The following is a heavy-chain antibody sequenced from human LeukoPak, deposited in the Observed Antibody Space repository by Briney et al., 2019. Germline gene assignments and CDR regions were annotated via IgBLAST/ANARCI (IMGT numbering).Heavy chain of an antibody. J-gene: IGHJ4*02. CDR3: AREVVYGDYAFWY. Sequence: GASVKVSRKASGYTFTSYDINWVRQATGQGLEWMGWMNPNSGNTGYAQKFQGRVTMTRNTSISTAYMELSSLRSEDTAVYYCAREVVYGDYAFWYWGQGTLVTVSS. CDR1: GYTFTSYD. CDR2: MNPNSGNT. V-gene: IGHV1-8*01. D-gene: IGHD4-17*01.